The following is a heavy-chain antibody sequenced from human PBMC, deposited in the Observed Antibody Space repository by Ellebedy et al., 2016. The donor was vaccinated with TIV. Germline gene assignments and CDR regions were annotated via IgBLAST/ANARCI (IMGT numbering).Heavy chain of an antibody. V-gene: IGHV4-59*02. D-gene: IGHD1-26*01. CDR2: IYSSGNT. CDR1: GVSVSGYS. CDR3: VRDFGATLDY. Sequence: MPSETLSLTCTVSGVSVSGYSWSWIRQPPGKGLAWIGYIYSSGNTIYNPSLESRVTMSVDTSKNQFSLKLTPVTAADTAAYYCVRDFGATLDYWGQGALVTVSS. J-gene: IGHJ4*02.